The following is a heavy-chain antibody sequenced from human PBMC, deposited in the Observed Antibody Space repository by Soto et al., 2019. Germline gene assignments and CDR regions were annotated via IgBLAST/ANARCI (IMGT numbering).Heavy chain of an antibody. Sequence: QVQLVQSGAEVKKPGASVKVSCKASGYTFSNYGISWVRQAPGQGLEWMGWIGTYNGNTKYTQKLQGRVTMTTDTSASPAYRVLRRLRSDDTAVYFCARDSPPVDYWGQGTLVTVAS. V-gene: IGHV1-18*01. J-gene: IGHJ4*02. CDR2: IGTYNGNT. CDR3: ARDSPPVDY. CDR1: GYTFSNYG.